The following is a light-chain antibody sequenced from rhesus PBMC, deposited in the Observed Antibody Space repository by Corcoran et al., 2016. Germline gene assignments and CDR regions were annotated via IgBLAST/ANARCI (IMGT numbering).Light chain of an antibody. CDR3: QQYNNWIFT. CDR2: GTS. CDR1: QSVSSY. Sequence: EIVMTQSPATLSLSPGERATLSCRASQSVSSYVAWYQQKPGQAPRLLIDGTSTRAPGLPDRFSGIGSGTDFTLIISSLEPEDVGVYYCQQYNNWIFTFGPGTNLDIK. V-gene: IGKV3S9*01. J-gene: IGKJ3*01.